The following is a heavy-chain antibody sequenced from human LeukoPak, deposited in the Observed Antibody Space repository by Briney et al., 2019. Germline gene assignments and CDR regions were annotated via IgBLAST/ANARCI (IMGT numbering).Heavy chain of an antibody. CDR2: IRGDGGST. D-gene: IGHD5-24*01. V-gene: IGHV3-43*02. J-gene: IGHJ6*02. CDR3: AKDGEMATPYYYYYGMDV. CDR1: GFTLEDFA. Sequence: PGGPLRLSGAASGFTLEDFARHWVRQAPGRGLGGFSLIRGDGGSTYYADSVKGRFTISRDNSKNSLYLQMNSLRTEDTALYYCAKDGEMATPYYYYYGMDVWGQGTTVTVSS.